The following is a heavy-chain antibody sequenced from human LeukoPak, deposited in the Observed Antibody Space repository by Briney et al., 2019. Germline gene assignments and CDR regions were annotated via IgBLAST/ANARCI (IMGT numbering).Heavy chain of an antibody. Sequence: SETLSLTRTVSGVSISSDYWSWIRLPPGKGLEWIGYIYYNGSSNYNPSLKSRVTMSVDTSKNQFSLKLTSVTAADTAVYYCARRLRQNLFDPWGQGTLVTVSS. J-gene: IGHJ5*02. CDR1: GVSISSDY. D-gene: IGHD4-17*01. V-gene: IGHV4-59*08. CDR2: IYYNGSS. CDR3: ARRLRQNLFDP.